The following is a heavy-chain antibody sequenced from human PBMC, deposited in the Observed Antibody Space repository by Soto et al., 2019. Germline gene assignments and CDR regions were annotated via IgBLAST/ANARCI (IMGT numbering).Heavy chain of an antibody. CDR2: INPSGGST. Sequence: XSVKVSCNASGYSFTSYYMHWVRQAPGQGLEWMGIINPSGGSTSYAQKFQGRVTMTRDTSTSTVYMELSSLRSEDTAVYYCSTYCSGGSCYYRGDYYYGMDVWGQGTTVTVSS. J-gene: IGHJ6*02. CDR3: STYCSGGSCYYRGDYYYGMDV. V-gene: IGHV1-46*01. CDR1: GYSFTSYY. D-gene: IGHD2-15*01.